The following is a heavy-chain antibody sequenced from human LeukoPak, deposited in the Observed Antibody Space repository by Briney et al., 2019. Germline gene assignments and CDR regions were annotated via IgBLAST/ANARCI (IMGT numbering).Heavy chain of an antibody. CDR1: GFTFSCSA. Sequence: GSLKLSCAASGFTFSCSAMHWVRQASGKGLEWVGRIRSKANSDATAYAASVKGRFTISRDDSKNTAYLQMNSLKTEDTAVYYCTRIYYGSGRTAFDIWGQGTMVTVSS. V-gene: IGHV3-73*01. CDR2: IRSKANSDAT. J-gene: IGHJ3*02. D-gene: IGHD3-10*01. CDR3: TRIYYGSGRTAFDI.